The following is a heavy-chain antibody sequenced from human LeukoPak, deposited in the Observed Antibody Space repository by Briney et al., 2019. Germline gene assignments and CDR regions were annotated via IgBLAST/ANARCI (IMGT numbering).Heavy chain of an antibody. Sequence: ASVKVSCKASGDTFTGYYMHWVRQAPGQGLEWMGWISPNSGGTNYAQKFQGRVTMTRDTSISTAYMELSRLRSDDTAVYYCARRYSSSAFDYWGQGTLVTVSS. J-gene: IGHJ4*02. CDR1: GDTFTGYY. CDR3: ARRYSSSAFDY. V-gene: IGHV1-2*02. D-gene: IGHD6-6*01. CDR2: ISPNSGGT.